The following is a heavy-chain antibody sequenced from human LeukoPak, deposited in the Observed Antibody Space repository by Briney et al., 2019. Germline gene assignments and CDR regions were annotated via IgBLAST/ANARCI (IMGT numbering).Heavy chain of an antibody. CDR3: ARGPGRDYGDHY. J-gene: IGHJ4*02. V-gene: IGHV4-61*02. CDR1: GGSISSGSYY. Sequence: PSETLSLTCTVSGGSISSGSYYWSWIRQPARKGLEWIGRIYTSGSTNYNPSLKSRVTISVDTSKNQFSLKLSSVTAADTAVYYCARGPGRDYGDHYWGQGTLVTVSS. D-gene: IGHD4-17*01. CDR2: IYTSGST.